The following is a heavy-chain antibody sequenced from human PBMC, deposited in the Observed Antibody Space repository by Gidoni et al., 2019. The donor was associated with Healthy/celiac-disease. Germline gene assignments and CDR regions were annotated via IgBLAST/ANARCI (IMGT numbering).Heavy chain of an antibody. D-gene: IGHD1-7*01. V-gene: IGHV1-8*01. CDR3: ATLRRGWNYE. CDR1: GYTFTSYD. CDR2: MNPNSGNT. J-gene: IGHJ4*02. Sequence: QVQPVQSGAEVKKPGASVKVSCKASGYTFTSYDLNRGRQATGQGLEWMGWMNPNSGNTGYAQKFQGRVTMTRNTSISTAYMELSSLRSEDTAVYYCATLRRGWNYEWGQGTLVTVSS.